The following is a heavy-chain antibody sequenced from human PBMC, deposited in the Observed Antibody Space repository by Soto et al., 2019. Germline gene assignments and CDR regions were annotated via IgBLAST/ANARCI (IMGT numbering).Heavy chain of an antibody. J-gene: IGHJ6*02. D-gene: IGHD5-18*01. CDR3: ATGGHNDGYNFYHGMDV. CDR1: GGIFTNNA. CDR2: VIHLVDTA. Sequence: QVQVVQSGAEVKKPGSSVKVSCKVSGGIFTNNAISWVRQAPGQGLEGLGGVIHLVDTAYYAQIFRGRLRFPAHGATTATYMELRGLTSADTAVYFCATGGHNDGYNFYHGMDVWGQGPTVTVS. V-gene: IGHV1-69*01.